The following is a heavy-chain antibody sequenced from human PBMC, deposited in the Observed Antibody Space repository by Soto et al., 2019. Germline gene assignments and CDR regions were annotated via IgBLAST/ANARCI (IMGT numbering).Heavy chain of an antibody. V-gene: IGHV3-30*18. D-gene: IGHD2-15*01. CDR1: SFTFSSYG. CDR2: TSYDGSKK. Sequence: QMQLVQSGGGVVQPGRSLRLSCAASSFTFSSYGMHWVRQAPGKGLEWVAATSYDGSKKYYADSVKGRLTISTDNSKNSRDLQMESLRVEDMAVYYCAKEEWWVTQAWLRDYFYGLDVCGQGSTGSVSS. CDR3: AKEEWWVTQAWLRDYFYGLDV. J-gene: IGHJ6*02.